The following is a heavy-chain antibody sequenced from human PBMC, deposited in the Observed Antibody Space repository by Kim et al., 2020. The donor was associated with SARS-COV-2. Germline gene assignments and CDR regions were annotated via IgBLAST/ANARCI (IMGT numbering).Heavy chain of an antibody. CDR2: ISSSSSYI. J-gene: IGHJ3*02. Sequence: GGSLRLSCAASGFTFSSYSMNWVRQAPGKGLEWVSSISSSSSYIYYADSVKGRFTISRDNSKNSLYLQMNSLRAEDTAVYYCARSRDDAFDIWGQGTMVTVSS. V-gene: IGHV3-21*01. CDR3: ARSRDDAFDI. CDR1: GFTFSSYS.